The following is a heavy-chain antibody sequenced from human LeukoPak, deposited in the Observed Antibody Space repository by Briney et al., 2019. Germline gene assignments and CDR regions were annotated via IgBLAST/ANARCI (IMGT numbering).Heavy chain of an antibody. D-gene: IGHD3-22*01. CDR3: ARAGENDSSGYYYAGYYYYYMDV. CDR1: GGSISRSRDY. V-gene: IGHV4-39*07. J-gene: IGHJ6*03. Sequence: SETLSLTCTVSGGSISRSRDYWGWIRQPPGKGLEWIGSIYSSGSTNYNPSLKSRVTISVDTSKNQFSLKLSSVTAADTAVYYCARAGENDSSGYYYAGYYYYYMDVWGKGTTVTVSS. CDR2: IYSSGST.